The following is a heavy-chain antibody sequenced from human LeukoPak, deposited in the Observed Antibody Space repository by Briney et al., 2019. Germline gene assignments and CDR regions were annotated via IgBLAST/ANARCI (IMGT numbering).Heavy chain of an antibody. D-gene: IGHD2-2*01. J-gene: IGHJ4*02. CDR2: IKQDGSDK. V-gene: IGHV3-7*01. CDR1: EFTFNGFW. CDR3: ARYCSITSCRHFDY. Sequence: GGSLRLSCAASEFTFNGFWMSWVRQAPGKGLEWVATIKQDGSDKYYVDFVKGRFTISRDNAKNSLYLQMDSLRAEDTAVYYCARYCSITSCRHFDYWGQGTLVTVSS.